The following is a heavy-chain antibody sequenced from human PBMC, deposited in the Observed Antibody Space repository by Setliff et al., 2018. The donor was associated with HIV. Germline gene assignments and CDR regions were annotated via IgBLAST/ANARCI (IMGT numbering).Heavy chain of an antibody. CDR3: ARGHEWLRN. CDR2: ISYSGDT. V-gene: IGHV4-59*01. Sequence: SLTCTVSGDSIRNDYWTWIRQPPEKGLEWIASISYSGDTNYNPSLMGRVTMSLAVSKNQISLRLTSVIAADTAVYYCARGHEWLRNWGQGALVTVSS. CDR1: GDSIRNDY. J-gene: IGHJ4*02. D-gene: IGHD5-12*01.